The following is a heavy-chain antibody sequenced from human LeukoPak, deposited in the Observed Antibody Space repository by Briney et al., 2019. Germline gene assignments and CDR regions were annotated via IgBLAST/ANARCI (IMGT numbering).Heavy chain of an antibody. V-gene: IGHV4-59*08. J-gene: IGHJ6*02. CDR1: GGSISSYY. D-gene: IGHD3-9*01. CDR2: IYYSGST. CDR3: ARYSADYDILTGYPYYYYYGMAV. Sequence: SETLSLTCTVSGGSISSYYWSWIRQPPGKGLEWIGYIYYSGSTNYNPSLKSRVTISVDTSKNQFSLKLSSVTAADTAVYYCARYSADYDILTGYPYYYYYGMAVWGQGTTVTVSS.